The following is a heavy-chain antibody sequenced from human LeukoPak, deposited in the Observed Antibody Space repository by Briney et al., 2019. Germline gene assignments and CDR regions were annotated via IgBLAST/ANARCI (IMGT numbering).Heavy chain of an antibody. D-gene: IGHD2-15*01. J-gene: IGHJ4*02. Sequence: SETLSLTCTVSGGSIRSSYYYWGWIRQPPGKGLEWIGSIYDSGSTYYNPSLKSRVTISVDTSKNQFSLKLSSVTAADTAVYYCARDSVGFPFDYWGQGTLVTVSS. V-gene: IGHV4-39*07. CDR1: GGSIRSSYYY. CDR2: IYDSGST. CDR3: ARDSVGFPFDY.